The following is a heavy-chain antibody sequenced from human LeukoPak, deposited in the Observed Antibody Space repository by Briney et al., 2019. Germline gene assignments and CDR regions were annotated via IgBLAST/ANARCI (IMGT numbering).Heavy chain of an antibody. J-gene: IGHJ4*02. Sequence: GGSLRLSCAASRFIFKNFGMYWVRQAPGKGLEWVAFIRYDGSRTYYTDSVKGRFTISRDNSNNTLYLQMNSLRPEDTAVYFCAKDRSWGMNSAEYWGQGTLVTVSS. CDR2: IRYDGSRT. D-gene: IGHD7-27*01. CDR3: AKDRSWGMNSAEY. CDR1: RFIFKNFG. V-gene: IGHV3-30*02.